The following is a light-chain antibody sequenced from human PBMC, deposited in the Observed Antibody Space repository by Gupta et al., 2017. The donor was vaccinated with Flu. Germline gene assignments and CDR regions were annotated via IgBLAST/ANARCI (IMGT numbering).Light chain of an antibody. V-gene: IGKV1-39*01. CDR3: QQSSSIPWT. Sequence: LQLPPSPSSLPASVGERVTLTCRTSEGVRTYLNWYQQKPGKAPKVLIYTASNLQGGVPSRFSGSGSGTDFTLTINSLQTDDFATYYCQQSSSIPWTFGQGTKVEIK. CDR2: TAS. J-gene: IGKJ1*01. CDR1: EGVRTY.